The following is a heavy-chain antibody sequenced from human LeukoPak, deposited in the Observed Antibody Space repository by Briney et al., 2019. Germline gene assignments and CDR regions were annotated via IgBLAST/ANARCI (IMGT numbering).Heavy chain of an antibody. CDR1: RFTFSSYG. V-gene: IGHV3-23*01. CDR3: ASANYGFDY. CDR2: ISGSGGST. J-gene: IGHJ4*02. D-gene: IGHD4/OR15-4a*01. Sequence: PGGSLRLSCAASRFTFSSYGMSWVRQAPGKGLEWVSAISGSGGSTYYADSVKGRFIISRDNSKNTVYLQMSSLRAEDTAVYFCASANYGFDYWGQGTLVTVSS.